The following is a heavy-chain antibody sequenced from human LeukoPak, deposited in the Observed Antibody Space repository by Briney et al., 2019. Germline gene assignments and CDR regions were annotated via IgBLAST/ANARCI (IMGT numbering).Heavy chain of an antibody. CDR2: IYNSGST. CDR3: ASLFTFGGVTDY. V-gene: IGHV4-61*02. Sequence: SETLSLTCTVSGGSIISDTYYWSWIRQPAGEGLEWIGRIYNSGSTNYNPSLKSRVTISLDASKNQFSLSLSFVTAADTAVYYCASLFTFGGVTDYWGQGILVTVSS. CDR1: GGSIISDTYY. J-gene: IGHJ4*02. D-gene: IGHD3-16*01.